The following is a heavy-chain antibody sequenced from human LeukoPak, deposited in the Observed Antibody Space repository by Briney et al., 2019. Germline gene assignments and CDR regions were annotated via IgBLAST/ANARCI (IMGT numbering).Heavy chain of an antibody. V-gene: IGHV3-23*01. Sequence: GGSLRLSCAASGFTFSSYAMSWVRQAPGKGLEWVSAISGSGGSTYYADSVKGRFTISRDNSKNTLYLQMNSLRAEDTAVYYSVRDAPEWEIPSDYWGQGTLVTVSS. D-gene: IGHD1-26*01. CDR3: VRDAPEWEIPSDY. J-gene: IGHJ4*02. CDR1: GFTFSSYA. CDR2: ISGSGGST.